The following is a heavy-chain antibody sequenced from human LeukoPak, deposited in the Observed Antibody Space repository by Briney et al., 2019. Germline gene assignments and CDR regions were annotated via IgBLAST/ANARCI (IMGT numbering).Heavy chain of an antibody. Sequence: GGSLRLSCAASGFPFNNYWMHWVRQAPGKGLVWVSRINADGISTSYADSVKGRFTISRDNAKNTMYLQMNILRAEDTAVYYCARESRNTGYIPDYWGQGTLVTVS. J-gene: IGHJ4*02. CDR1: GFPFNNYW. D-gene: IGHD3-9*01. CDR3: ARESRNTGYIPDY. V-gene: IGHV3-74*01. CDR2: INADGIST.